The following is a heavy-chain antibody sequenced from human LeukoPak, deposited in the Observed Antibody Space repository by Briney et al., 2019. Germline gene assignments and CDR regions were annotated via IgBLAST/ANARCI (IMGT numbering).Heavy chain of an antibody. J-gene: IGHJ4*02. V-gene: IGHV3-48*03. CDR3: ARRAGAYSHPYDY. CDR1: GFTFDNYE. Sequence: GGSLRLSCAASGFTFDNYEMHWVRQPPGKGLEWVSYISSVGSTIYYADSVKGRFTISRDNSKNTLYLQMNSLRAEDTAVYYCARRAGAYSHPYDYWGQGTLVTVSS. CDR2: ISSVGSTI. D-gene: IGHD4/OR15-4a*01.